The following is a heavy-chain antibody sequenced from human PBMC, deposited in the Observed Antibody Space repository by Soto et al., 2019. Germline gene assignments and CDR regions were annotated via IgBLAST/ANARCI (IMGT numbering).Heavy chain of an antibody. V-gene: IGHV3-74*01. CDR1: GFIFNNYW. D-gene: IGHD6-25*01. J-gene: IGHJ4*02. CDR3: GRGSGPRGRPY. Sequence: GSLRLPCKASGFIFNNYWMHGVRQAPGKGLVWVARIHGDGITTTYVDSVKGRFTISRDNAKNTVYLQMNSLRAEDTAVYYCGRGSGPRGRPYWGQGILVTVYS. CDR2: IHGDGITT.